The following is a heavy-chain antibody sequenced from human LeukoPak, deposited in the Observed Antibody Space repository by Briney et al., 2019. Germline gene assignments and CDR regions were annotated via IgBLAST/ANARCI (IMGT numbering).Heavy chain of an antibody. CDR1: VFTVSSNY. CDR2: IYSGGST. J-gene: IGHJ4*02. D-gene: IGHD1-14*01. CDR3: ARDPRTRGVPYYFDY. V-gene: IGHV3-53*01. Sequence: GGSLRLSCASSVFTVSSNYMSWVRQAPGKGLEWVSVIYSGGSTYYADSVKGRFTISRDHSKNTVYLQMNSLRADDTAVYYCARDPRTRGVPYYFDYWGEGTLVTVSS.